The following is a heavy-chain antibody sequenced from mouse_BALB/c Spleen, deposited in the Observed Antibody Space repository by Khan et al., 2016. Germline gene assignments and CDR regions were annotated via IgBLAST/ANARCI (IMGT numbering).Heavy chain of an antibody. CDR3: GRGDF. CDR2: ISSGSSTI. V-gene: IGHV5-17*02. CDR1: GFTFSNFG. Sequence: EVQRVESGGGLVQPGGSRKLSCAASGFTFSNFGMHWVRQAPEKGLEWVAFISSGSSTIYYADTVKGRFTVSRDNPKNTLFLQMAGLGSEDTAMYYCGRGDFWGQGTTLTVSS. J-gene: IGHJ2*01.